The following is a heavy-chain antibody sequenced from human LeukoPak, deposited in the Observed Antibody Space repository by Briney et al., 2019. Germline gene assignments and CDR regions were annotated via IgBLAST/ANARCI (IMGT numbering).Heavy chain of an antibody. V-gene: IGHV3-23*01. J-gene: IGHJ5*02. CDR3: AKDTKFYGGNWLDP. CDR1: GFTFSSYA. CDR2: ISGSGGST. Sequence: GGSLRLPCAASGFTFSSYAMSWVRQAPGKGLEWVSAISGSGGSTYYADSVKGRFTISRDNSKNTLYLQMNSLRAEDTAVYYCAKDTKFYGGNWLDPWGQGTLVTVSS. D-gene: IGHD4/OR15-4a*01.